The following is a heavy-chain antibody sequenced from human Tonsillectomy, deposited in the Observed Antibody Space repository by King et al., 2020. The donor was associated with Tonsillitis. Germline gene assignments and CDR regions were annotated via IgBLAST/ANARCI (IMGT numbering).Heavy chain of an antibody. V-gene: IGHV1-69*06. CDR2: LIPVFGTT. CDR3: SLSYFTRPLYSFSF. J-gene: IGHJ4*02. Sequence: VQLVQSGAEVKKPGSSVKVSCKAIGGTFSNYAVTWVRQAPGQGLEWMGGLIPVFGTTNYPQKFQDRVTITADTSTSTAYMELSTLSSADTALYYCSLSYFTRPLYSFSFWGQGTLVTVSS. D-gene: IGHD2/OR15-2a*01. CDR1: GGTFSNYA.